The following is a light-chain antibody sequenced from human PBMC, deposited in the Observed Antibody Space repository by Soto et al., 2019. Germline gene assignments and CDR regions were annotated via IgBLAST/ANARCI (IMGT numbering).Light chain of an antibody. CDR3: SSYTGGTSHVV. CDR2: GVS. J-gene: IGLJ2*01. V-gene: IGLV2-14*03. CDR1: SSEVDAYNY. Sequence: QSALTQPASVSGSPGQSITISCTATSSEVDAYNYVSWYQQHPGKAPKLIIYGVSGRPSGVSNRFSGSKSGNTASLTISGLQAEDEADFYCSSYTGGTSHVVFGGGTKLTVL.